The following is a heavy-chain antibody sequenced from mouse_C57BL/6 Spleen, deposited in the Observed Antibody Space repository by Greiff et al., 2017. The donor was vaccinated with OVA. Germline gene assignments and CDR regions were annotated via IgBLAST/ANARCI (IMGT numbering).Heavy chain of an antibody. CDR1: GYTFTSYG. J-gene: IGHJ1*03. Sequence: QVQLQQSGAELARPGASVKLSRKASGYTFTSYGISWVKQRTGQGLEWIGEIYPRSGNTYYNEKFKGKATLTADKSSSTAYMELRSLTSEDSAVYFCARWGQGNWYFDVWGTGTTVTVSS. V-gene: IGHV1-81*01. CDR2: IYPRSGNT. CDR3: ARWGQGNWYFDV. D-gene: IGHD6-1*01.